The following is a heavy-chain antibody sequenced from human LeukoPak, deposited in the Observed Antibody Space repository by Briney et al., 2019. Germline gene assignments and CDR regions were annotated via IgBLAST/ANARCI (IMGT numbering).Heavy chain of an antibody. CDR2: IYYSGST. J-gene: IGHJ4*02. D-gene: IGHD6-19*01. V-gene: IGHV4-59*01. CDR3: ARTGYSSGWFDY. Sequence: SETLSLTCAVYGGSFSGYYWSWIRQPPGKGLEWIGYIYYSGSTNYNPSLKSRVTISVDTSKNQFSLKLSSVTAADTAVYYCARTGYSSGWFDYWGQGTLVTVSS. CDR1: GGSFSGYY.